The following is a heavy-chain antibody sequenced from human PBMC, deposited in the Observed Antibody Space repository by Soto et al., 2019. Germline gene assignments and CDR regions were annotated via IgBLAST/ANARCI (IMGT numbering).Heavy chain of an antibody. CDR2: ISYDGSNK. D-gene: IGHD3-10*01. Sequence: QVQLVESGGGVVQPGRSLRLSCAASGFTFSSYGMHWVRQAPGKGLEWVAVISYDGSNKYYADSVKGRFTISRDNSTITLYLNMNSLRAEDTAVYYCAKAGGYYGSGSYSVGENYYGMDVWGQWTTVTVSS. CDR1: GFTFSSYG. V-gene: IGHV3-30*18. CDR3: AKAGGYYGSGSYSVGENYYGMDV. J-gene: IGHJ6*02.